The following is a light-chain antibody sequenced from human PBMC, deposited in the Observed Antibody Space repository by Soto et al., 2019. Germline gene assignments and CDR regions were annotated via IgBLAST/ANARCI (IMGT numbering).Light chain of an antibody. CDR2: DAS. Sequence: EIVLTRSPGTLSLSPGERATLSCRASQSVFSNYLAWYQQKPGQAPRVLIHDASTRATGIPDRFSGSGSGTDFTLTISRLEPEDFAVYYCQQYGNSPRVTFGQGTRLEIK. CDR1: QSVFSNY. CDR3: QQYGNSPRVT. V-gene: IGKV3-20*01. J-gene: IGKJ5*01.